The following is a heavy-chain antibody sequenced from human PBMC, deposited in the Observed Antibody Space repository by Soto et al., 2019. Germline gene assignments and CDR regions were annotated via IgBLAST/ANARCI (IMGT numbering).Heavy chain of an antibody. V-gene: IGHV3-23*01. J-gene: IGHJ3*02. D-gene: IGHD6-13*01. CDR1: GFTFSSYA. CDR3: ARVCSSWADDAFDT. CDR2: ISDSGGRT. Sequence: PGGSLRLSCAASGFTFSSYAMTWVRQAPGKGLEWVSGISDSGGRTYDADSVKGRFTISRDNSKNRLYLQMNSLRPEDTAVYYCARVCSSWADDAFDTWGQGTVVTVSS.